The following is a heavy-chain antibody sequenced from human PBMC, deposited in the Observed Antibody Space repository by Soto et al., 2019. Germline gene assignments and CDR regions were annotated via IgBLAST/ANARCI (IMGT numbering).Heavy chain of an antibody. CDR1: GFTFSSYW. Sequence: EVQLVESGGGLVQPGGSLRLSCAASGFTFSSYWMSWVRQAPGKGLEWVANIKQDGSEKYYVDSVKGRFTISRDNAKNSLYLQMNSLRAEDTAVYYCARVGHNDILTGYWIVPHYYYYYGMDVWGQGTTVTVSS. CDR3: ARVGHNDILTGYWIVPHYYYYYGMDV. J-gene: IGHJ6*02. CDR2: IKQDGSEK. V-gene: IGHV3-7*03. D-gene: IGHD3-9*01.